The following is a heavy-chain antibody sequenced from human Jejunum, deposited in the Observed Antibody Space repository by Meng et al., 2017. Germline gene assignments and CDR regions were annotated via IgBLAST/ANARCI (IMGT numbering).Heavy chain of an antibody. Sequence: QLQLQESGPGLVKPSETLSLTCTVSGGSISSSSHFWGWIRQPPWKGLEWIGGMSSSGSTFYNPSLKSRVTMSVDTSKNQFSLKLSSVTAADTAIYYCARKDYDIVAGYNWFDPWGQGTLVTVSS. CDR3: ARKDYDIVAGYNWFDP. CDR1: GGSISSSSHF. J-gene: IGHJ5*02. D-gene: IGHD3-9*01. CDR2: MSSSGST. V-gene: IGHV4-39*01.